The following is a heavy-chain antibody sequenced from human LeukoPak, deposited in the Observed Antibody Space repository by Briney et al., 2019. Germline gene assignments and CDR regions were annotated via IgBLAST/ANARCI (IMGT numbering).Heavy chain of an antibody. CDR2: IYYSGST. CDR1: GGSISSSSYY. D-gene: IGHD3/OR15-3a*01. CDR3: ARLVFGRRAGGTY. V-gene: IGHV4-39*02. J-gene: IGHJ4*01. Sequence: TSETLPLTCTVSGGSISSSSYYWGWIRQPPGKGLEWTGSIYYSGSTYYNPSLKSRVTISVDTSKNHFSLKLRSVTAADTAVYYCARLVFGRRAGGTYWGQGTLVIVSS.